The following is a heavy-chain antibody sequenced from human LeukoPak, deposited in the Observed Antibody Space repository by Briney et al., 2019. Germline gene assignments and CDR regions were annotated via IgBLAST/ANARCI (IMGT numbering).Heavy chain of an antibody. J-gene: IGHJ5*02. CDR2: ISDTT. V-gene: IGHV3-23*01. CDR3: AKAQAIAGRNWFDP. CDR1: AFTFRTYA. Sequence: GRSLRLSCAASAFTFRTYAISWVRQAPGKGLECVSAISDTTYYADSVQGRFTISRDNSKNTLYLQMNSLRTEDTAVYYCAKAQAIAGRNWFDPWGQGTLVTVSS. D-gene: IGHD2-15*01.